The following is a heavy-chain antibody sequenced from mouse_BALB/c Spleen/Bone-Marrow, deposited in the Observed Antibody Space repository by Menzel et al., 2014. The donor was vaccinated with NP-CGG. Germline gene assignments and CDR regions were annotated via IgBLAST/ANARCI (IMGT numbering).Heavy chain of an antibody. J-gene: IGHJ2*01. CDR2: INPSTDYA. Sequence: QVQLQQSGAELAKPGASVKMSCKASGYTFTDTWIHWIKQRPGQGLEWIGYINPSTDYAEYNQNFKDKAILTVDKSSSTAYMQLSSLTSEDSAVYYCARDYWGQGTTLTVSS. CDR1: GYTFTDTW. V-gene: IGHV1-7*01. CDR3: ARDY.